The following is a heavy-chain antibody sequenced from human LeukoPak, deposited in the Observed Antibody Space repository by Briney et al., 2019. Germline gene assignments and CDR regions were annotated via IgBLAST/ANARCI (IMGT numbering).Heavy chain of an antibody. D-gene: IGHD5-12*01. Sequence: SETLSLTCAVYGGSFSGFYWSWIRQPPGKGLEWIGEINHSGSTNYNPSLKSRVTISVDTSKNQFSPKLSSVTAADTAVYYCARQRLRLRLDAFDYWGQGTLVTVSS. CDR3: ARQRLRLRLDAFDY. CDR2: INHSGST. V-gene: IGHV4-34*01. J-gene: IGHJ4*02. CDR1: GGSFSGFY.